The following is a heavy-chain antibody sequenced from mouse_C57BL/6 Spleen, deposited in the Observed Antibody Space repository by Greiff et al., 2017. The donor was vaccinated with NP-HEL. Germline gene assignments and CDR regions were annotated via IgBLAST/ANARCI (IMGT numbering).Heavy chain of an antibody. CDR1: GYTFTSYW. D-gene: IGHD1-1*01. CDR3: ATECAYGSDVDY. CDR2: IHPSASDT. J-gene: IGHJ2*02. Sequence: QVQLQQPGADLVKSGASVKVSCKASGYTFTSYWMHWVEPRPGPGLERIGRIHPSASDTNYNQKFKGKGTLTVDKTSSTAYMQLSSRTSADSAVLFRATECAYGSDVDYWSQGTCLTVSP. V-gene: IGHV1-74*01.